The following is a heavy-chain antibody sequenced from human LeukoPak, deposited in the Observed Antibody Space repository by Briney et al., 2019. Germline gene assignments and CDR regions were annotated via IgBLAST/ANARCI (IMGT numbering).Heavy chain of an antibody. D-gene: IGHD5-12*01. V-gene: IGHV3-7*01. J-gene: IGHJ4*02. CDR2: INQGGSVK. Sequence: RGSLRLSCAASGFTFSSYSMNWVRQAPGKGLEWVANINQGGSVKYYVDSVKGRFTISRDDAKNSLYVQMNSLRDEDTAVYYCARVGYSGWNLEYWGQGTLVTVSS. CDR3: ARVGYSGWNLEY. CDR1: GFTFSSYS.